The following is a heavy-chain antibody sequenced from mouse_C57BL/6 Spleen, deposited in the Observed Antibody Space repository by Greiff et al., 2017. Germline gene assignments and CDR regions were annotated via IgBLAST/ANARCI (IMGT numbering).Heavy chain of an antibody. Sequence: QVQLQQSGAELVKPGASVKISCKASGYAFSSYWMNWVKQRPGKGLEWIGQLYPGDGDTNYNGKFKGKATLTADKSSSTAYMQLSSLTSEDSAVYFCARSNYGSSYHFDYWGQGTTLTVSS. J-gene: IGHJ2*01. CDR2: LYPGDGDT. CDR3: ARSNYGSSYHFDY. D-gene: IGHD1-1*01. CDR1: GYAFSSYW. V-gene: IGHV1-80*01.